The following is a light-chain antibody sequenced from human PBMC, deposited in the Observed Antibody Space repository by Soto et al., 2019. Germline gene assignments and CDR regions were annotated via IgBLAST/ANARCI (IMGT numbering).Light chain of an antibody. CDR3: CSYAGSHYV. Sequence: QSALTRPRSVSGSPGQTVTISCTGTSRDVGGYNYVSWYQQHPGKAPKLMIYDVNKRPSGVPDRFSGSKSGNTASLTISGLQAEDEADYYCCSYAGSHYVFGTGTKLTVL. J-gene: IGLJ1*01. CDR1: SRDVGGYNY. V-gene: IGLV2-11*01. CDR2: DVN.